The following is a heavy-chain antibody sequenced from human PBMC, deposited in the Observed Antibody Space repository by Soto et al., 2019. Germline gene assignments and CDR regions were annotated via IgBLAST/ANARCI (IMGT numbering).Heavy chain of an antibody. Sequence: EVQLVESGGGLVQPGESLRLSCAASGFTFDYYWMHWVRQAPGKGLVWVSRIHSDGTSTTYADSVKGRFTNSRDNATNTLSLQMTSLRAEETAVYYCARVDRGAFDLWGQGTLVTVSS. CDR1: GFTFDYYW. CDR2: IHSDGTST. D-gene: IGHD1-26*01. J-gene: IGHJ3*01. V-gene: IGHV3-74*01. CDR3: ARVDRGAFDL.